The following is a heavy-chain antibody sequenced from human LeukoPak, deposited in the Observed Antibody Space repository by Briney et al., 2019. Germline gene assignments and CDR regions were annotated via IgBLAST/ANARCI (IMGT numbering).Heavy chain of an antibody. CDR1: GGSISSSNW. Sequence: PSETLSLTCAVSGGSISSSNWWSWVHQPPGKGLEWIGEIYHSGSTNYNPSLESRVTISVDKSKNQFSLNLSSVTAADTAVYYCARGHYDSNVAWFDPWGQGTLVTVSS. CDR2: IYHSGST. D-gene: IGHD3-22*01. CDR3: ARGHYDSNVAWFDP. J-gene: IGHJ5*02. V-gene: IGHV4-4*02.